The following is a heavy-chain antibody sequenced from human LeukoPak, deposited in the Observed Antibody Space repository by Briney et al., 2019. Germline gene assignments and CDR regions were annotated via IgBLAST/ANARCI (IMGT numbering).Heavy chain of an antibody. D-gene: IGHD1-26*01. V-gene: IGHV1-46*01. CDR2: INPSGDSA. J-gene: IGHJ4*02. CDR1: GYTFTNYY. Sequence: ASVKFSCKACGYTFTNYYMHWVRQAPGQGLEWMGIINPSGDSAIYAHNFQGRVTMTRDTSTTTVYMELSSLRSEDTAVYYCARAQSYYDYWGQGTLVTVSS. CDR3: ARAQSYYDY.